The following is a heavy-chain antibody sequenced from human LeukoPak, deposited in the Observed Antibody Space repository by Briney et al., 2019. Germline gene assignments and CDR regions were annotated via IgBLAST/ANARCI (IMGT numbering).Heavy chain of an antibody. V-gene: IGHV4-34*01. Sequence: PSETLSLTCAVYGGSFSGYYWSWIRQPPGKGLEWIGEINHSGSTNYNPSLKSRVTISVDTSKNQFSLKLSSVTAADTAVYYCARGYCSSTSCYRGAPDYWGQGTLVTVSS. CDR1: GGSFSGYY. J-gene: IGHJ4*02. D-gene: IGHD2-2*02. CDR3: ARGYCSSTSCYRGAPDY. CDR2: INHSGST.